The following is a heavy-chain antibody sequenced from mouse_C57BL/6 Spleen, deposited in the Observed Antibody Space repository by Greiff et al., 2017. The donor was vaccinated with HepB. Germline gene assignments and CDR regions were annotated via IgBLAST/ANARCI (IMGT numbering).Heavy chain of an antibody. CDR1: GYTFTSYW. CDR2: IYPSDSET. J-gene: IGHJ2*01. V-gene: IGHV1-61*01. CDR3: ARGGFYYYGSREYFDY. Sequence: QVQLQQPGAVLVRPGSSVKLSCKASGYTFTSYWMDWVKQRPGQGLEWIGNIYPSDSETHYNQKFKDKATLTVDKSSSTAYMQLSSLTSEDSAVYYCARGGFYYYGSREYFDYWGQGTTLTVSS. D-gene: IGHD1-1*01.